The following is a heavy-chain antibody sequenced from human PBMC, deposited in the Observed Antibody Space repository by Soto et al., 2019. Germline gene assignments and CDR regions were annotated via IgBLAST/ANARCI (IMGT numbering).Heavy chain of an antibody. CDR2: ISSSGSTI. CDR1: GFTFSSYE. V-gene: IGHV3-48*03. Sequence: PGGSLRLSCAASGFTFSSYEMNWVRQAPGKGLEWVSYISSSGSTIYYADSVKGRFTISRDNAKNSLYLQMNSLRAEDTAVYYCARCIAARPGYYYGMDVWGQGTTVTVSS. D-gene: IGHD6-6*01. J-gene: IGHJ6*02. CDR3: ARCIAARPGYYYGMDV.